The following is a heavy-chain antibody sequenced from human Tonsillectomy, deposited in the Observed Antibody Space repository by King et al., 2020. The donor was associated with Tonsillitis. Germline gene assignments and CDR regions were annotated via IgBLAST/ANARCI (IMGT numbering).Heavy chain of an antibody. J-gene: IGHJ6*03. CDR1: GYTFTSYD. CDR3: ARGYCSSTSCLYYYYYYYMDV. D-gene: IGHD2-2*01. V-gene: IGHV1-8*01. Sequence: VQLVESGAEVKKPGASVKVSCKASGYTFTSYDINWVRQATGQGLEWMGWMNPNSGNTGYAQQFQGRVTMTRNPSISTAYMELSSLRSEDTAVYYCARGYCSSTSCLYYYYYYYMDVWGKGTTVTVSS. CDR2: MNPNSGNT.